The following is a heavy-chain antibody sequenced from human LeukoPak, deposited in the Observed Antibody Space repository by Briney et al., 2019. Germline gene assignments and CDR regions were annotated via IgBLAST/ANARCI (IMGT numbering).Heavy chain of an antibody. CDR3: ARRAREYSHDAFDI. J-gene: IGHJ3*02. V-gene: IGHV1-2*02. CDR1: GYTFTDYY. Sequence: ASVKVSCKASGYTFTDYYMHWVRQAPGQGLEWMGWINPNSGGTNYAQKFQGRVSMTRDTSISTAYMELSRLRSDDTAVYYCARRAREYSHDAFDIWGQGTMVTVSS. CDR2: INPNSGGT. D-gene: IGHD5-18*01.